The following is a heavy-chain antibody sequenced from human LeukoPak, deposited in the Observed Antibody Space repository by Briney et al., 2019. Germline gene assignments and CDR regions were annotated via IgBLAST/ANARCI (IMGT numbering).Heavy chain of an antibody. J-gene: IGHJ5*02. V-gene: IGHV3-48*01. CDR1: GFTFSDYS. Sequence: GGSLRLSCAASGFTFSDYSMNWVRQAPGKGLKWVSYISSSSGTIFYADSVKGRFTISRDNAKNSLYLQMNSLRADDTAVYYCATDPATGTTATSLLAPWGQGTLVTVSS. D-gene: IGHD1-1*01. CDR3: ATDPATGTTATSLLAP. CDR2: ISSSSGTI.